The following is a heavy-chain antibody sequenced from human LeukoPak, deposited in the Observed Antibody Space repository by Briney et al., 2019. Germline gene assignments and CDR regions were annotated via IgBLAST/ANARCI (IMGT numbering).Heavy chain of an antibody. Sequence: GGSLGLSCAASGFTFDDYGMSWVRQAPGKGLEWVSGINWNGGSTGYADSVKGRFTISRDNAKNSLYLQMNSLRAEDTALYYCARDNYGSGSYYRISYYYYYYMDVWGKGTTVTVSS. CDR1: GFTFDDYG. CDR3: ARDNYGSGSYYRISYYYYYYMDV. D-gene: IGHD3-10*01. J-gene: IGHJ6*03. V-gene: IGHV3-20*04. CDR2: INWNGGST.